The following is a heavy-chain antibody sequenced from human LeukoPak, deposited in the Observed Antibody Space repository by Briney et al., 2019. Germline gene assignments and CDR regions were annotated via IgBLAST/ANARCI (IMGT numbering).Heavy chain of an antibody. Sequence: ASVTVSCKASGYTFTDYYIHWVRQAPGQGLEWMGWINPNSGGTNYAQKFQGRVTMTRDTSISTAYMELSRLRSDDTAVYYCARSNIATRRDDNWFDPWGQGTLVTVSS. CDR2: INPNSGGT. J-gene: IGHJ5*02. CDR1: GYTFTDYY. CDR3: ARSNIATRRDDNWFDP. D-gene: IGHD6-6*01. V-gene: IGHV1-2*02.